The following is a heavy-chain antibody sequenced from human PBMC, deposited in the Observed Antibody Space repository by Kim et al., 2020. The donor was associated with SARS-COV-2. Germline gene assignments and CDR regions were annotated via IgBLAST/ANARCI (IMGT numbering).Heavy chain of an antibody. CDR3: GTSGI. CDR2: RKRDGSEG. J-gene: IGHJ4*02. V-gene: IGHV3-7*01. Sequence: RKRDGSEGYDGDSVKGRFTVSRDSAESSVYLQMNSLRGEDTAVYYCGTSGIWGQGTLVTVSS.